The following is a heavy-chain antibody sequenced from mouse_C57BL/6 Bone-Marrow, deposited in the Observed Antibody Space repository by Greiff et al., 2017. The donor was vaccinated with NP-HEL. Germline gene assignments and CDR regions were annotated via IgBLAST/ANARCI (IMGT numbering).Heavy chain of an antibody. CDR2: IAPEDGET. D-gene: IGHD1-1*01. V-gene: IGHV14-2*01. J-gene: IGHJ2*01. CDR3: ARDYGSRRYFDY. CDR1: GFNIKDYY. Sequence: VQLKESGAELVKPGASVKLSCTASGFNIKDYYMHWVKQRTEQGLEWIGRIAPEDGETKSAPKFQGKATITADTASNTAYLQLSSLTSEDTAVYYCARDYGSRRYFDYWGQGTTLTVSS.